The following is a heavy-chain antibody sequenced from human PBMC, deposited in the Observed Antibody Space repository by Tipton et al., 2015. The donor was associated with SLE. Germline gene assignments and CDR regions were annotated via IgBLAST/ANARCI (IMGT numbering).Heavy chain of an antibody. J-gene: IGHJ6*02. V-gene: IGHV3-53*01. CDR2: IYPGGTT. D-gene: IGHD1-14*01. CDR3: GKDITSRLYNDMDV. Sequence: GSLRLSCTASGLSVGSNYKNWVRQAPGKGLEWVSVIYPGGTTYYGDSVQGRFTISRDTSSNTVYLHMNNLRAEDTAIYYCGKDITSRLYNDMDVWGQGTTVIVSS. CDR1: GLSVGSNY.